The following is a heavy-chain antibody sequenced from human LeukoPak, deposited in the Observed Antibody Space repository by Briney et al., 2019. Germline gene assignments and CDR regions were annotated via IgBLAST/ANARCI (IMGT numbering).Heavy chain of an antibody. CDR1: GGTFSSYA. V-gene: IGHV1-69*05. Sequence: ASVKVSCKASGGTFSSYAISWVRQAPGQGLEWMGEIIPIFGTANYAQKFQGRVTITTDESTSTAYMELSSLRSEDTAVYYCARSLNSWFDPWGQGTLVTVSS. CDR2: IIPIFGTA. J-gene: IGHJ5*02. CDR3: ARSLNSWFDP. D-gene: IGHD2/OR15-2a*01.